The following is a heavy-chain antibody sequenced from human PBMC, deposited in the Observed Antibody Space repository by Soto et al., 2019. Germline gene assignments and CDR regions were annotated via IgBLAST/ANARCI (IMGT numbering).Heavy chain of an antibody. CDR3: ASSVVTPNVLTGNGFDS. Sequence: PSETLSLTCAVSSASIGSGTTYWWSWVRQPPGKGLEWIGEIYDSGRTNYNPSLKSRVTISVDKSNNQFSLQLTSLTAADTAVYFCASSVVTPNVLTGNGFDSWGQGVLVTVSS. CDR1: SASIGSGTTYW. J-gene: IGHJ4*02. CDR2: IYDSGRT. D-gene: IGHD3-9*01. V-gene: IGHV4-4*02.